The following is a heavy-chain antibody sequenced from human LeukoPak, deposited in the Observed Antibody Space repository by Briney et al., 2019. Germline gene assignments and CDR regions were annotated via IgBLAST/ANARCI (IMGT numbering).Heavy chain of an antibody. CDR2: IWYDGSNK. Sequence: QPGRSLRLSCAASEFTFSSYCMPWVRQAPGKGLEWVAVIWYDGSNKYYADSEKGRFTISRDNSKNTLHLQMNSLRAEDTAVYYCARDVREVPAASYFDFWGQGTLVTVSS. D-gene: IGHD2-2*01. CDR3: ARDVREVPAASYFDF. V-gene: IGHV3-33*01. CDR1: EFTFSSYC. J-gene: IGHJ4*02.